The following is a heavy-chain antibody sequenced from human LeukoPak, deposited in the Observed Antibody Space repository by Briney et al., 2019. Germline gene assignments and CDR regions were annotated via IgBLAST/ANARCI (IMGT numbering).Heavy chain of an antibody. D-gene: IGHD1-1*01. Sequence: GGSLRLSCAASGFTFDDYAMHWVRQAPGKGLEWVSGISWNSGSIGYADSVKGRFTISRDNAKNSLYLQMNSLRAEDTALYYCAKDMGPDNWNAPSDPWGQGTLVTVSS. CDR1: GFTFDDYA. CDR3: AKDMGPDNWNAPSDP. CDR2: ISWNSGSI. V-gene: IGHV3-9*01. J-gene: IGHJ5*02.